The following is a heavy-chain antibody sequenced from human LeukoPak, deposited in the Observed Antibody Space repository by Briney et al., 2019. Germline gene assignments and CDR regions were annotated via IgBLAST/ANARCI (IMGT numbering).Heavy chain of an antibody. D-gene: IGHD6-13*01. CDR1: GGSFSGYY. CDR2: INHSGGT. V-gene: IGHV4-34*01. Sequence: PSETLSLTCAVYGGSFSGYYWSWIRQPPGKGLEWIGEINHSGGTNYNPSLKSRVTISVDTSKNQFSLKLSSVTAADTAVYYCARGAEYSSSWYPDYWGQGTLVTVSS. J-gene: IGHJ4*02. CDR3: ARGAEYSSSWYPDY.